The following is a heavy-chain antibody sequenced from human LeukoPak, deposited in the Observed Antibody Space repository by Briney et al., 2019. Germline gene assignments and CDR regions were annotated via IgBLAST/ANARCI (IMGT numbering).Heavy chain of an antibody. V-gene: IGHV4-59*01. CDR1: GGSIISYY. J-gene: IGHJ3*02. CDR3: ARAAGAFDI. CDR2: IYYSGNT. Sequence: NSSETLSLTCTVSGGSIISYYWSWIRQPPGKGLEYIGHIYYSGNTNYNPSLKSRVTISVDTSRNGFSLNLNSVTAADTAVYYCARAAGAFDIWGQGTMVTVSS.